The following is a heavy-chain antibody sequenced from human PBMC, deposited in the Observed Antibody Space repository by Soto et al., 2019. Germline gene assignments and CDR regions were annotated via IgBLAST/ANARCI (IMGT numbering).Heavy chain of an antibody. V-gene: IGHV1-3*01. Sequence: ALVKLYCKAAGYSNSRYAMQWGRKARGQRLEWIGWINPGNGNTKYSQKFQGRVTITRDTSASTAYMELSSLRSEDTAVYYCARALRITYDFWSGYSDANWFDPWGQGTLVTVSS. CDR3: ARALRITYDFWSGYSDANWFDP. CDR2: INPGNGNT. J-gene: IGHJ5*02. CDR1: GYSNSRYA. D-gene: IGHD3-3*01.